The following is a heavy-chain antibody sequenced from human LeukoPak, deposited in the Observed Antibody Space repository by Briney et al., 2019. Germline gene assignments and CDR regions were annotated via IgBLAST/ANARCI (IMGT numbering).Heavy chain of an antibody. CDR2: IIPIFGTA. J-gene: IGHJ6*03. CDR1: GRTFSSYA. Sequence: ASVKVSCKASGRTFSSYAISWVRQAPGQGLEWMGGIIPIFGTANYAQKYQGRVTITTDESTSTAYMELSSLRSEDTAVYYCARGSASRAGYYYMDVWGKGTTVTVSS. D-gene: IGHD6-6*01. V-gene: IGHV1-69*05. CDR3: ARGSASRAGYYYMDV.